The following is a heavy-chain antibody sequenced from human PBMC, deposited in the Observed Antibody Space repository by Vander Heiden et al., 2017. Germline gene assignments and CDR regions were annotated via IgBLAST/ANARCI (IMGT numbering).Heavy chain of an antibody. D-gene: IGHD3-22*01. CDR1: GDSVSSNSAA. CDR3: ARDWYYYDSSGYYTGAFDI. J-gene: IGHJ3*02. Sequence: QVQLQQSGPGLVKPSQTLSLTCAISGDSVSSNSAAWNWIRQSPSRGLEWLGRTYYRSKWYNDYAVSVKSRITINPDTSKNQFSLQLNSVTPEDTAVYYCARDWYYYDSSGYYTGAFDIWGQGTMVTVSS. V-gene: IGHV6-1*01. CDR2: TYYRSKWYN.